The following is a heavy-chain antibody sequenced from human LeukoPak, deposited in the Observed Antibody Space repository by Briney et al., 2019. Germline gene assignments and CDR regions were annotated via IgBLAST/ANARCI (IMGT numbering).Heavy chain of an antibody. CDR1: GFTFRSYG. J-gene: IGHJ1*01. CDR3: TREYYDTSGYYYLGYFQH. V-gene: IGHV3-49*04. CDR2: IRTTAYGATT. D-gene: IGHD3-22*01. Sequence: GGSLRLSCAASGFTFRSYGMSWVRQAPGKGLEWVGFIRTTAYGATTDYAASVKGRFTISRDDSKSIAYLHMNSLKTEDTAVYYCTREYYDTSGYYYLGYFQHWGQGTLVTVSS.